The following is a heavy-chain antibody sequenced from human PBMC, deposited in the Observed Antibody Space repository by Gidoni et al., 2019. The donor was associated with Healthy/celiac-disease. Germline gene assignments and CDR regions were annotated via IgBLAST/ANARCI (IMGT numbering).Heavy chain of an antibody. J-gene: IGHJ4*02. CDR1: GFTFISYW. CDR3: ARDPCSGGSCYSDY. V-gene: IGHV3-7*03. D-gene: IGHD2-15*01. Sequence: EVQLVESGGGLVQPGGSLRLSCAASGFTFISYWMSWVRQAPEKGLEWVANIKQDGSEKYYVDSVKGRFTISRDNAKNSLYLQMNSLRAEDTAVYYCARDPCSGGSCYSDYWGQGTLVTVSS. CDR2: IKQDGSEK.